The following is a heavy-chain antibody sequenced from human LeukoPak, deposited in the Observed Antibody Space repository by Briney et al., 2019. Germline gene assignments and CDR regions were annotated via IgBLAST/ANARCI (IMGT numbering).Heavy chain of an antibody. CDR3: AREPNAFDI. J-gene: IGHJ3*02. V-gene: IGHV3-21*05. CDR1: GFTFSTKS. CDR2: ISSSSTYT. Sequence: PGGSLRLSCAVSGFTFSTKSINWVRQAPGKGLEWVSYISSSSTYTSYADSVRGRFTISRDNAKNSLYLQLNSLRAEDTAVYYCAREPNAFDIWGQGTMVTVSS.